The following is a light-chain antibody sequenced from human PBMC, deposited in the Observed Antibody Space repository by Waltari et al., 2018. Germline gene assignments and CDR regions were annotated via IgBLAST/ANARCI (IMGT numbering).Light chain of an antibody. J-gene: IGLJ2*01. Sequence: SSELTQPPSVSVSPGQTARIICPGDALPNQWTYWYQQRPGLAPVLIIYKDSERPSGTPERFSGSSSGTSVTLTISGVQAEDEAEYYCQSADSSGTYVVFGGGTKLTVL. CDR1: ALPNQW. CDR3: QSADSSGTYVV. V-gene: IGLV3-25*03. CDR2: KDS.